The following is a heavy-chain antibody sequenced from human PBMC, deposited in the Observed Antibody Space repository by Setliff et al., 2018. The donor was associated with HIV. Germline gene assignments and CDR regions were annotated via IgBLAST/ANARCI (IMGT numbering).Heavy chain of an antibody. Sequence: PGGSLRLSCTASGFTFSDYAMSWVRQAPGKGLEWVAVIWNDGSNENYAGSVKGRFTISRDNSKKTLYLQMNSLRAEDTAVYYCARKPRDGYYIDYWGQGTLVTVSS. D-gene: IGHD3-10*01. V-gene: IGHV3-33*08. CDR1: GFTFSDYA. J-gene: IGHJ4*02. CDR3: ARKPRDGYYIDY. CDR2: IWNDGSNE.